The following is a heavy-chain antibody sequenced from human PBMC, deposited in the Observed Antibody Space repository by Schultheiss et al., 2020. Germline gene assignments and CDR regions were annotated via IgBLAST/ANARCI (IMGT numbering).Heavy chain of an antibody. CDR2: ISGSTI. D-gene: IGHD6-13*01. CDR3: AKVSFGSIAAAGIDY. J-gene: IGHJ4*02. CDR1: GFTFSDYW. Sequence: GWSLRLSCAASGFTFSDYWMSWVRQAPGKGLEWVSAISGSTIYYADSVKGRFTISRDNSKNTLYLQMNSLRAEDTAVYYCAKVSFGSIAAAGIDYWGQGTLVNVSS. V-gene: IGHV3-23*01.